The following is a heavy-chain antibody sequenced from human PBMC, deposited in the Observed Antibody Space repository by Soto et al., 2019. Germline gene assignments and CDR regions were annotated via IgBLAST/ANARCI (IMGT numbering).Heavy chain of an antibody. Sequence: QMQLVQSGPEVKKPGTSVKVSCKASGFTFTSSAVQWVRQARGQRLEWIGWIVVGSGNTNYAQKFQERVTITRDMSTRTAYMELRSLRSEDTAVYYCAASRGYCISTSCLIDAFDIWGQGTMVTVSS. CDR3: AASRGYCISTSCLIDAFDI. D-gene: IGHD2-2*01. CDR1: GFTFTSSA. V-gene: IGHV1-58*01. CDR2: IVVGSGNT. J-gene: IGHJ3*02.